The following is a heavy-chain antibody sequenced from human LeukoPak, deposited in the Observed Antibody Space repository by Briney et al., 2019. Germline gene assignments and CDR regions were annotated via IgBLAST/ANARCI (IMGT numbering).Heavy chain of an antibody. CDR2: MNPNSGNT. CDR3: ARAAARPYYYYYMDV. CDR1: GYTFTSYD. V-gene: IGHV1-8*03. Sequence: ASVKVSCKASGYTFTSYDINWVRQATGQGLEWMRWMNPNSGNTGYAQKFQGRVTITRNTSISTAYMELSSLRSEDTAVYYCARAAARPYYYYYMDVWGKGTTVTVSS. J-gene: IGHJ6*03. D-gene: IGHD6-6*01.